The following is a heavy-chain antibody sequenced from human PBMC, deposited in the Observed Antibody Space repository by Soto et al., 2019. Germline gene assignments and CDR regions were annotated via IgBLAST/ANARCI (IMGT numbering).Heavy chain of an antibody. CDR3: APSSGHHSYFDS. CDR1: GLTVSRNY. J-gene: IGHJ4*02. V-gene: IGHV3-53*01. Sequence: EQLVESGGGLIQPGGSLRLSCAVSGLTVSRNYMSWVRQAPGKGLDWVSVLYSGGSSSYAESVKGRFTISRDSSKKILVLQMNSLRPEDTAISYCAPSSGHHSYFDSWGQGTLVNVSS. D-gene: IGHD3-22*01. CDR2: LYSGGSS.